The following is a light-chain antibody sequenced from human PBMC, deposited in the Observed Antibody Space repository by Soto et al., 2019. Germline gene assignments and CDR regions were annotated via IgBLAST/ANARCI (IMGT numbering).Light chain of an antibody. CDR3: QQYGSSPIT. Sequence: EIVLTQSPGTLSLSPGERATLSCRASQSVSSSYLAWYQQKAGHAPRLLIYAASSRATGIPDRFSGSGSGTDFTLTISRLEPEDFAVYYCQQYGSSPITFGPGTKVDIK. J-gene: IGKJ3*01. CDR2: AAS. V-gene: IGKV3-20*01. CDR1: QSVSSSY.